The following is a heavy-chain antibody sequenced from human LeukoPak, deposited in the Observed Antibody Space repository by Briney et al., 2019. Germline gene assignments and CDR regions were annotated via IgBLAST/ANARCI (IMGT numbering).Heavy chain of an antibody. CDR2: IKQDGSEK. J-gene: IGHJ4*02. V-gene: IGHV3-7*01. CDR1: GFTFSSYW. D-gene: IGHD1-26*01. Sequence: GGSLRLSCAASGFTFSSYWMSWVRQAPGKGREGVANIKQDGSEKYYVDSVKGRFTISRDNAKNSLYLQMNGLRAEDTAVYYCARVSGDGAYVGYWGQGTLVTVSS. CDR3: ARVSGDGAYVGY.